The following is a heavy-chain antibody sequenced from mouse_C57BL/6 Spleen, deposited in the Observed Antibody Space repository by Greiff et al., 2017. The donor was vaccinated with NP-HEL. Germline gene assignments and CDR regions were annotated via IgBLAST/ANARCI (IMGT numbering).Heavy chain of an antibody. CDR3: ASIYYYGRGNY. Sequence: QVQLQPSGPELVKPGASVKISCKASGYAFSSSWMNWVQQRPGKGLEWIGRIYPGDGDTNYNGKFKGKATLTADKSSSTAYMQLSSLTSEDSAVYFCASIYYYGRGNYWGQGTTLTVSS. CDR1: GYAFSSSW. V-gene: IGHV1-82*01. D-gene: IGHD1-1*01. J-gene: IGHJ2*01. CDR2: IYPGDGDT.